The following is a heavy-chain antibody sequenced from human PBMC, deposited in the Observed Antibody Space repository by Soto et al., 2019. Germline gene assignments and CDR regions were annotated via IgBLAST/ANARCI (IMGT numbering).Heavy chain of an antibody. CDR3: AKESGIAAAGYYYYYGMDV. CDR1: GFTFDDYA. D-gene: IGHD6-13*01. J-gene: IGHJ6*02. V-gene: IGHV3-9*01. Sequence: DVQLVESGGGLVQPGRSLRLSCAASGFTFDDYAMHWVRQAPGKGLEWVSGISWNSGSIGYADSVKGRFTISRDNAKNSLYLQMNSLRAEDTALYYCAKESGIAAAGYYYYYGMDVWGQGTTVTVSS. CDR2: ISWNSGSI.